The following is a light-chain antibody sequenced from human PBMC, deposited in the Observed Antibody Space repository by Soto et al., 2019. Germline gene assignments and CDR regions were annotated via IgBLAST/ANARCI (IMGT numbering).Light chain of an antibody. CDR1: QHITND. Sequence: DIQMTQSPSSLSASVGDTVTITRRASQHITNDCAWYQQKAGRAPKCLILLASRLQTGVPSRFSGSGSGTEFTLTISSLQPEDFATYYCLHHNGYPPVFGQGTKVEIK. V-gene: IGKV1-17*01. CDR2: LAS. J-gene: IGKJ2*01. CDR3: LHHNGYPPV.